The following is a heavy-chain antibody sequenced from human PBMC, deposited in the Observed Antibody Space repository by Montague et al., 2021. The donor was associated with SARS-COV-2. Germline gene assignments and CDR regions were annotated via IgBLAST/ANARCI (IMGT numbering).Heavy chain of an antibody. CDR1: GGSIRTDY. D-gene: IGHD3-10*01. Sequence: SETLSLTCNVSGGSIRTDYWSWIRQPAGKGLEWIGRIYSSGSINYNPSLKTRITLSVDTSKNQFSLKMTSVTAADTATYYCASGIYSSGSYYNRYYYGLNIWGPGTTVIVSS. CDR2: IYSSGSI. J-gene: IGHJ6*02. CDR3: ASGIYSSGSYYNRYYYGLNI. V-gene: IGHV4-4*07.